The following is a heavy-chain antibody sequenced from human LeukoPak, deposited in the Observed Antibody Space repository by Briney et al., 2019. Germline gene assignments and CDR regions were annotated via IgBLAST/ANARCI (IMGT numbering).Heavy chain of an antibody. V-gene: IGHV4-4*02. Sequence: PSETLSLTCVVSGASISSSDWWSWVRQSPGKGLEWIGEIYYTGSRNYNPSLKSRVAMSVDTSKNQFSLKLSSVTAADTAVYYCARFPLVVAATDAFDIWGQGKMVTVSS. CDR2: IYYTGSR. CDR1: GASISSSDW. J-gene: IGHJ3*02. D-gene: IGHD2-15*01. CDR3: ARFPLVVAATDAFDI.